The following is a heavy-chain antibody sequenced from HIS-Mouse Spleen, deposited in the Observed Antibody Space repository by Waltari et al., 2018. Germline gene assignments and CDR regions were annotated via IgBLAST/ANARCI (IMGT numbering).Heavy chain of an antibody. CDR3: AGYNWNYGTDY. CDR2: INHSGST. Sequence: QVQLQQWGAGLLKPSATLSLTCAVYAGSFSGYYWGWLRQPPGKGREWIGEINHSGSTNYNPSLKSRVTISVDTSKNQFSLKLSSVTAADTAVYYCAGYNWNYGTDYWGQGTLVTVSS. V-gene: IGHV4-34*01. CDR1: AGSFSGYY. D-gene: IGHD1-7*01. J-gene: IGHJ4*02.